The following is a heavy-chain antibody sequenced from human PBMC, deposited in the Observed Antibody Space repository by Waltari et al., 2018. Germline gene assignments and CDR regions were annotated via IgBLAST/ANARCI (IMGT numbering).Heavy chain of an antibody. J-gene: IGHJ4*01. CDR3: ARYGEVPASYFFDY. D-gene: IGHD2-21*01. V-gene: IGHV4-34*01. Sequence: QVQLHQWGAGQLKPSDTLSLTCSVPGESFLGYFWSWIRQAPGKGMEWLGSIHYSGSTNYNPTLESRLSLSVDTTKKRFSLSLTSVTAADAALYFCARYGEVPASYFFDYWGQGTLVTVSS. CDR1: GESFLGYF. CDR2: IHYSGST.